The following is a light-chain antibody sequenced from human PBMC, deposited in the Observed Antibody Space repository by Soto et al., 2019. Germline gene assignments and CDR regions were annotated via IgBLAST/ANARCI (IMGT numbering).Light chain of an antibody. CDR2: DTS. CDR3: PQYSSWPPFT. Sequence: EMVMTQSPATLSVSPGERATLSCRASQSVSSKLAWYQQKPGQAPRLLIYDTSTRAPGIPARFSGSGSGTEFTLTISSLQSEDFAVYYCPQYSSWPPFTFGQGTRLEI. J-gene: IGKJ5*01. CDR1: QSVSSK. V-gene: IGKV3-15*01.